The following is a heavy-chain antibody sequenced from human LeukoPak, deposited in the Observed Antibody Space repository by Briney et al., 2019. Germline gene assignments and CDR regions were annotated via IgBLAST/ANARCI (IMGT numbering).Heavy chain of an antibody. CDR3: ARYRQAGTLDY. CDR1: GYTFTGYF. D-gene: IGHD1-7*01. Sequence: VASVKVSCKASGYTFTGYFMHWVRQAPGQGLEWMGWINPNSGGTNYAQMFQGRVTMTRDTSISTAYMELIRLRSDDTAVYYCARYRQAGTLDYWGQGTLVTVSS. CDR2: INPNSGGT. V-gene: IGHV1-2*02. J-gene: IGHJ4*02.